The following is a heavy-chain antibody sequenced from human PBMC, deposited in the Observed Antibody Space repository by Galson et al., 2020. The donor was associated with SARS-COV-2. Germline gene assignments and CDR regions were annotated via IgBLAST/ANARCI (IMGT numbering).Heavy chain of an antibody. V-gene: IGHV3-43D*03. CDR3: AKDVGGDRNYYYGMDV. CDR2: ISWDGGST. J-gene: IGHJ6*02. CDR1: GFTFDDYA. D-gene: IGHD2-21*01. Sequence: GESLKISCAASGFTFDDYAMHWVRQAPGKGLEWVSLISWDGGSTYYADSVKGRFTISRDNSKNSLYLQMNSLRAEDTALYYCAKDVGGDRNYYYGMDVWGQGTTVTVSS.